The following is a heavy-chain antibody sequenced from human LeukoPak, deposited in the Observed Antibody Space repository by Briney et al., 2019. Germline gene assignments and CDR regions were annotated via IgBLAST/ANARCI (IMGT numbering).Heavy chain of an antibody. D-gene: IGHD6-25*01. J-gene: IGHJ6*03. Sequence: SETLSLTCTVSGGSISSSSYYWGWIRQPPGKGLECIGLIYYSGSTYYNPSLKSRVTISVDTSKNQFSLKLSSVTAADTAVYYCARLAATPRRRYYMDVWGKGTTVTVSS. CDR3: ARLAATPRRRYYMDV. V-gene: IGHV4-39*07. CDR2: IYYSGST. CDR1: GGSISSSSYY.